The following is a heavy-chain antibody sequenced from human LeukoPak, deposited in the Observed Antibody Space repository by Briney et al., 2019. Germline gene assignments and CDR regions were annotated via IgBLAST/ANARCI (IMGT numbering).Heavy chain of an antibody. CDR2: IKQDGSEQ. J-gene: IGHJ4*02. CDR1: GFTFSSYS. D-gene: IGHD6-19*01. V-gene: IGHV3-7*01. CDR3: AGDSGWLTVH. Sequence: GGSLRLSCAASGFTFSSYSMNWVRQAPGKGLEWVANIKQDGSEQYYLDSVKGRFTISRDNAKNLAYLQMHSLRAEDSAVYYCAGDSGWLTVHWGQGTPVTVSS.